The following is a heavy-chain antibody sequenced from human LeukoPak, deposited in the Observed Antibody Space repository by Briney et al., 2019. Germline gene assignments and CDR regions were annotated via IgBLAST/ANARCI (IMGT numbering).Heavy chain of an antibody. J-gene: IGHJ4*02. CDR1: GFTVSSNY. D-gene: IGHD3-22*01. Sequence: PGGSLRPSCAASGFTVSSNYMSWVRQAPGKGLEWVSVIYSGGSTYYADSVKGRFTISRDNSKNTLYLQMNSLRAEDTAVYYCARQSWVRDYYDSSGYPEFDYWGQGTLVTVSS. CDR3: ARQSWVRDYYDSSGYPEFDY. CDR2: IYSGGST. V-gene: IGHV3-66*04.